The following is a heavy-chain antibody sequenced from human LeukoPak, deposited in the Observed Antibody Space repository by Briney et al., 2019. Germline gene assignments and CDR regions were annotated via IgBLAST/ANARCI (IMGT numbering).Heavy chain of an antibody. CDR1: GFTFSSYS. J-gene: IGHJ4*02. CDR2: ISSSSSYI. Sequence: GGSLRLSCAASGFTFSSYSMNWVRQAPGKGLEWVSSISSSSSYIYYADSVKGRFTISRDNAKNSLYPQMNSLRAEDTAVYYCARDRFQYSSSVDYWGQGTLVTVSS. V-gene: IGHV3-21*01. D-gene: IGHD6-13*01. CDR3: ARDRFQYSSSVDY.